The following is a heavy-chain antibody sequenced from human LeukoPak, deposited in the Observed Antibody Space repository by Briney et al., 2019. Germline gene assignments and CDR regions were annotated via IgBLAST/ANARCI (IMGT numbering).Heavy chain of an antibody. CDR2: IYSCGST. D-gene: IGHD6-19*01. V-gene: IGHV3-66*03. CDR1: GFTVSSNY. J-gene: IGHJ4*02. CDR3: ATGYTSGTRIDY. Sequence: GGSLRLSCAASGFTVSSNYMSWVRQAPGKGLEWVSVIYSCGSTYYADSVKGRFTISRDNSKNTLYLQMNSLRAEDTAVYYCATGYTSGTRIDYWGQGTLVSVSS.